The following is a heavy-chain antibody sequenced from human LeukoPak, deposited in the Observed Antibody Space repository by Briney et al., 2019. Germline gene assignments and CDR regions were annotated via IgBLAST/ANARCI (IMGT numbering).Heavy chain of an antibody. D-gene: IGHD3-10*01. CDR1: GFTFSNYN. CDR2: ISSTSEHI. CDR3: ARAPSGSAYGMDV. J-gene: IGHJ6*02. V-gene: IGHV3-21*01. Sequence: GGSLRLSCAASGFTFSNYNMYWVRQAPGKGLEWVSSISSTSEHIYYADSVKGPFTISRDNAKNSLYLQMNSLRAEDTAVYYCARAPSGSAYGMDVWGQGTTVTVSS.